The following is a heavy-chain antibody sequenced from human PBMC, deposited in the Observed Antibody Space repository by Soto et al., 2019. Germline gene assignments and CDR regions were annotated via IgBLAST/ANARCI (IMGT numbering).Heavy chain of an antibody. CDR2: IYHSGST. D-gene: IGHD4-4*01. Sequence: SETLSLTCAVSGYSISSGYYWGWIRQPPGKGLEWIGSIYHSGSTYYNPSLKSRVTISVDTSKNQFSLKLSSVTAADTAVYYCARENSNYFDYWGQGTLVTVS. CDR3: ARENSNYFDY. V-gene: IGHV4-38-2*01. J-gene: IGHJ4*02. CDR1: GYSISSGYY.